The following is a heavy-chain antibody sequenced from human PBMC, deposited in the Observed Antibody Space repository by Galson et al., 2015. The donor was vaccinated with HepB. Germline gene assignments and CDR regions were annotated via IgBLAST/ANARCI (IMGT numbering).Heavy chain of an antibody. J-gene: IGHJ3*02. D-gene: IGHD3-22*01. Sequence: SLRLSCAASGFTFSSYSMNWVRQAPGKGLEWVSSISSSSSYIYYADSVKGRFTISRDNAKNSLYLQMNSLRAEDTAVYYRAREWAGNYYDSSGYIPDAFDIWGQGTMVTVSS. V-gene: IGHV3-21*01. CDR1: GFTFSSYS. CDR2: ISSSSSYI. CDR3: AREWAGNYYDSSGYIPDAFDI.